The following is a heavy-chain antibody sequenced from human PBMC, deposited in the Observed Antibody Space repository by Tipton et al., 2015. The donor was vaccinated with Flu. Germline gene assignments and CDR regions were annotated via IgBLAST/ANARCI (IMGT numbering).Heavy chain of an antibody. Sequence: GLVKSSETLSLTCTVSSGSIRSTNYFCAWIRQPPGKRLELIGSIYPSGTTYYNPSLRSRVVISVDTSKSQFSLKLRSVTAADTAVYYCARLSYYDVDLKNFYFDYWGQGALVTVSS. CDR3: ARLSYYDVDLKNFYFDY. CDR2: IYPSGTT. J-gene: IGHJ4*02. V-gene: IGHV4-39*01. D-gene: IGHD3-10*02. CDR1: SGSIRSTNYF.